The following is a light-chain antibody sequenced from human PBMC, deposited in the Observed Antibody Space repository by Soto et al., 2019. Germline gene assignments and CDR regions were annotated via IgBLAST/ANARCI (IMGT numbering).Light chain of an antibody. CDR1: SSDVGGYDY. Sequence: QSVLTQPASVSGSPGQSITISCTGTSSDVGGYDYVSWYQQHPGKAPKLMIYDVSHRPSGVSYRFSGSKSGNTASLTISGLQAEDEADYYCSSYTSSSTLVVFGGGNKLTVL. CDR2: DVS. CDR3: SSYTSSSTLVV. V-gene: IGLV2-14*01. J-gene: IGLJ2*01.